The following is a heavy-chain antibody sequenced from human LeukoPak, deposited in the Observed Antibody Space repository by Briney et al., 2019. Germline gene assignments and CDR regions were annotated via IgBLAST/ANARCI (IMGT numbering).Heavy chain of an antibody. CDR2: INAGNGNT. D-gene: IGHD3-22*01. J-gene: IGHJ5*02. CDR3: ARGQYYYDSSGYYWFDP. V-gene: IGHV1-3*01. CDR1: GYTFTSYA. Sequence: GASVKVSCKASGYTFTSYAMHWVRQAPGQRLEWMGWINAGNGNTKCSQKFQGRVTMTRDTSTSTVYMELSSLRSEDTAVYYCARGQYYYDSSGYYWFDPWGQGTLVAVSS.